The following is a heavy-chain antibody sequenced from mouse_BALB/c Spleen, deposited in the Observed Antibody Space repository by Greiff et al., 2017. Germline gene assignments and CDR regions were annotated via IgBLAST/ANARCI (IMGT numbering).Heavy chain of an antibody. J-gene: IGHJ4*01. CDR1: GFTFNTYA. D-gene: IGHD5-1*01. CDR2: IRSKSNNYAT. Sequence: EVKLVESGGGLVQPKGSLKLSCAASGFTFNTYAMNWVRQAPGKGLEWVARIRSKSNNYATYYADSVKDRFTISRDDSQSMLYLQMNNLKTEDTAMYYCVRHLPPYYAMDYWGQGTSVTVSS. V-gene: IGHV10-1*02. CDR3: VRHLPPYYAMDY.